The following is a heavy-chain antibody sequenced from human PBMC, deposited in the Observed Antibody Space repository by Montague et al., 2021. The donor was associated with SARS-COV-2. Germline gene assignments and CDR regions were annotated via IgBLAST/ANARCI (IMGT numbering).Heavy chain of an antibody. CDR3: AHARGHYDILTGYPSNWFDP. CDR2: IYHSGST. Sequence: SETLSLTCAVYGGSFSDYYWSWIRQPPGKGLEWIGEIYHSGSTHDNPSRKSRVTMSVDTSKNQFSLRLSSVTVADTAVYYCAHARGHYDILTGYPSNWFDPRGPGTLVTVSS. D-gene: IGHD3-9*01. J-gene: IGHJ5*02. CDR1: GGSFSDYY. V-gene: IGHV4-34*01.